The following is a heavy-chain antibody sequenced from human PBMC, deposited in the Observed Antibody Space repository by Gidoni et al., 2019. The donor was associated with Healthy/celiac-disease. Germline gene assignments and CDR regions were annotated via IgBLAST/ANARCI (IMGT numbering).Heavy chain of an antibody. CDR1: GFTFSDYY. CDR3: AGSPRDFWSGSDYYYYGMDV. Sequence: QVHLVASGGGLVKPGGSLRLSCAAFGFTFSDYYIRWISKVPGKGLEWVSYISSRGSTRYYADSVKGRFTISRDNAKNSMYLQMNSLRAEDTAVYYCAGSPRDFWSGSDYYYYGMDVWGQGTTVTVSS. V-gene: IGHV3-11*01. D-gene: IGHD3-3*01. J-gene: IGHJ6*02. CDR2: ISSRGSTR.